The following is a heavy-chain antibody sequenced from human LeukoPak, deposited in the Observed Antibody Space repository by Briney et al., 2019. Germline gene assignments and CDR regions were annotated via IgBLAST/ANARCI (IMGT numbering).Heavy chain of an antibody. Sequence: SVTVSCKASGGTFSSYAISWVRQAPGQGLEWMGGIIPIFGTANYAQKFQGRVTITADESTSTAYMELSSLRSEDTAVYYCARGYSGYDTFDYWGQGTLVTVSS. CDR3: ARGYSGYDTFDY. J-gene: IGHJ4*02. CDR2: IIPIFGTA. D-gene: IGHD5-12*01. CDR1: GGTFSSYA. V-gene: IGHV1-69*13.